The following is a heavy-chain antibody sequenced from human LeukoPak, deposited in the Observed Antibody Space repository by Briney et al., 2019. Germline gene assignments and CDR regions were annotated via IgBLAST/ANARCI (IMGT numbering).Heavy chain of an antibody. D-gene: IGHD3-10*01. V-gene: IGHV3-23*01. CDR2: ISGNGGNT. Sequence: GGSLRLSCAASGFTFSSYAMSWVRQAPGKGLEWVSVISGNGGNTYNADSVKGRFSISRDNSKNTLYLQMNSLRAEDMAVYYCAKEERITVARGGKIDYWGQGTLVTVSS. J-gene: IGHJ4*02. CDR1: GFTFSSYA. CDR3: AKEERITVARGGKIDY.